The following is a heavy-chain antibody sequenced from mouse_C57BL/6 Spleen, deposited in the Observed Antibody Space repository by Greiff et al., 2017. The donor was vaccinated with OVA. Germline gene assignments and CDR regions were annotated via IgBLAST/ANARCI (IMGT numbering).Heavy chain of an antibody. CDR1: GYTFTDYY. Sequence: EVQLQQSGPVLVKPGASVKMSCKASGYTFTDYYMNWVKQSHGKSLEWIGVINPYNGGTSYNQKFKGKATLTVDKSSSTAYMELNSLTSEDSAVYYCARTGYGTTAPGYFDVWGTGTTVTVSS. D-gene: IGHD1-2*01. V-gene: IGHV1-19*01. CDR3: ARTGYGTTAPGYFDV. CDR2: INPYNGGT. J-gene: IGHJ1*03.